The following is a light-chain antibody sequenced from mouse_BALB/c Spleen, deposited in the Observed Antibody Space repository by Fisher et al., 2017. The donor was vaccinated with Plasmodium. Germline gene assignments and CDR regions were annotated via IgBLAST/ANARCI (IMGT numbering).Light chain of an antibody. CDR2: LVS. CDR3: SQSTHLPLT. Sequence: VLTQSTLTLSVTIGQPASISCKSSQSLLDSNGRTYLNWLLQRPGQSPKRLIYLVSKLDSGVPDRFTGSGSGTDFTLKISRVEAEDLGVYFCSQSTHLPLTFGAGTKLEV. J-gene: IGKJ5*01. V-gene: IGKV1-135*01. CDR1: QSLLDSNGRTY.